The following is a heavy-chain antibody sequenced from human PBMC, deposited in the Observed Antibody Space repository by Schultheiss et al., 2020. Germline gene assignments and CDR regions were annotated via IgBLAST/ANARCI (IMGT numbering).Heavy chain of an antibody. Sequence: SETLSLTCTVSGGSISSSSYYWGWIRQPPGKGLEWIGYIYYSGSTYYNPSLKSRVTISVDTSKNQFSLKLSSVTAADTAVYYCARVSPTVTTYDYWGQGTLVTVSS. J-gene: IGHJ4*02. D-gene: IGHD4-17*01. V-gene: IGHV4-39*01. CDR3: ARVSPTVTTYDY. CDR2: IYYSGST. CDR1: GGSISSSSYY.